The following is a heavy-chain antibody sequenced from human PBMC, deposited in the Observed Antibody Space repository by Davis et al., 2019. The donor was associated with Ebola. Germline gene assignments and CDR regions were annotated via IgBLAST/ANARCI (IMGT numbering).Heavy chain of an antibody. J-gene: IGHJ2*01. D-gene: IGHD4-23*01. CDR3: ARDDYGGNPSYWYFDL. V-gene: IGHV1-46*01. CDR2: INPSGGST. Sequence: ASVKVSCKASGYTFTSYHMHWVRQAPGQGLEWMGIINPSGGSTSYAQKFQGRVTMTRDTSTSTVYMELSSLRSEDTAVYYCARDDYGGNPSYWYFDLWGRGTLVTVSS. CDR1: GYTFTSYH.